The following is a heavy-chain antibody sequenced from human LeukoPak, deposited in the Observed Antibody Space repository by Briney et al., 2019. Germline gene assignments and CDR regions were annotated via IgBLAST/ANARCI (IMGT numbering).Heavy chain of an antibody. J-gene: IGHJ4*02. D-gene: IGHD2-15*01. CDR1: GGSISSYY. V-gene: IGHV4-59*08. CDR3: ARQVVVVAATVFDY. Sequence: ASETLSLTCTVSGGSISSYYWSWIRQPPGKGLEWIGYIYYSGSTNYNPSLKSRVTISVDTSKNQFSLKLSSVTAADTAVYYCARQVVVVAATVFDYWGQGTLVTVSS. CDR2: IYYSGST.